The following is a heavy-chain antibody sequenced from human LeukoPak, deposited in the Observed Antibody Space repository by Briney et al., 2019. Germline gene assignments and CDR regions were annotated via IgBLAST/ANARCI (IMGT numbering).Heavy chain of an antibody. CDR1: GFTFSDYW. D-gene: IGHD3-9*01. CDR2: IKPDGSEK. CDR3: AVYFVWWSDLGY. Sequence: GGSLRLSCAASGFTFSDYWMTWVRQAPGKGLEWVANIKPDGSEKYYVDSVKGRFTISRDNAKNSLYLQMNSLRVEDTAVYYCAVYFVWWSDLGYWGQGTLVNGSS. V-gene: IGHV3-7*01. J-gene: IGHJ4*02.